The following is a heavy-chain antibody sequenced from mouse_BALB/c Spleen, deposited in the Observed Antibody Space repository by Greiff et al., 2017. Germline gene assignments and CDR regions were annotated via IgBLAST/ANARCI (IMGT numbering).Heavy chain of an antibody. CDR1: GFTFTDYY. D-gene: IGHD1-1*01. Sequence: EVKLMESGGGLVQPGGSLRLSCATSGFTFTDYYMSWVRQPPGKALEWLGFIRNKANGYTTEYSASVKGRFTISRDNSQSILYLQMNTLRAEDSATYYCAREDYGSQFDYWGQGTTLTVSS. CDR3: AREDYGSQFDY. CDR2: IRNKANGYTT. V-gene: IGHV7-3*02. J-gene: IGHJ2*01.